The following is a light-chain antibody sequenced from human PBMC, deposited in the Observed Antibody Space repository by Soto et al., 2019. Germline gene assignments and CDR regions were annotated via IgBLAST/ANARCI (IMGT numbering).Light chain of an antibody. V-gene: IGKV1-5*03. CDR2: KAA. Sequence: DIQMTQSPSTLSASVGDRVAITCRASDNIVHWVAWYQQKPGKAPKLLIYKAANLADEVPSRFAGSGSGTDFTLTIPRLQPDDFATYYCQHYNSYSEALGQGTKVDIK. J-gene: IGKJ1*01. CDR3: QHYNSYSEA. CDR1: DNIVHW.